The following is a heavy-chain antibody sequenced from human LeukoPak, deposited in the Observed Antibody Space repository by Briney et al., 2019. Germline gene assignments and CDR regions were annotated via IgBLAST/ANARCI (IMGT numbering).Heavy chain of an antibody. CDR2: INHSGST. D-gene: IGHD3-3*01. V-gene: IGHV4-34*01. CDR1: GGSFSGYY. J-gene: IGHJ5*02. CDR3: ARKYYDFWSGYFNWFDP. Sequence: SETLSLTCAVYGGSFSGYYWSWIRQPPGKGLEWIGEINHSGSTNYNPSLKSRVTISVDTSKNQFSLKLSSVTAADTAVYYCARKYYDFWSGYFNWFDPWGQGALVTVSS.